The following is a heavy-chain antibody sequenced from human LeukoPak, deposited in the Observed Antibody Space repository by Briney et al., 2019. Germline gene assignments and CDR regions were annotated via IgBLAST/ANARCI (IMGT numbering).Heavy chain of an antibody. CDR1: GGTFSSYA. J-gene: IGHJ4*02. CDR2: IIPIFGTA. D-gene: IGHD6-19*01. V-gene: IGHV1-69*15. Sequence: SVKVSCKASGGTFSSYAISWVRQAPGQGLEWRGRIIPIFGTANYAQKFQGRVTITADESTSTAYMELSSLRSEDTAVYYCARDEAVGTGAGKQWLIIDYRGQGTLVTVSS. CDR3: ARDEAVGTGAGKQWLIIDY.